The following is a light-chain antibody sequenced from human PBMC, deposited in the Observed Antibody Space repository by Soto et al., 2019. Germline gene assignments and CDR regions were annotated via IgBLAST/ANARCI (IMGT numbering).Light chain of an antibody. CDR3: QQYGSSRT. Sequence: EIVLTQSPATLSVSPGERATLSCRASQSVSIKLAWYQQKPVQAPRLLICDASYRATNLPPRFSGSGSGTDFTLTISSLEPEDFAVYYCQQYGSSRTFGQGTKVDIK. CDR1: QSVSIK. V-gene: IGKV3-20*01. CDR2: DAS. J-gene: IGKJ1*01.